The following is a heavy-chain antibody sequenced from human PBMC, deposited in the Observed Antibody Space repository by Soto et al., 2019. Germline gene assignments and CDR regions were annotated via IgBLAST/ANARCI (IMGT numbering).Heavy chain of an antibody. CDR3: ARRTNYGDYDY. V-gene: IGHV3-66*01. CDR2: IYSGGST. Sequence: GGSLRLSCAASGFTVSSNYMSWVRQAPGKGLEWVSVIYSGGSTYYADSVKGRFTISRDNSKNPLYLQMNSLRAEDTAVYYCARRTNYGDYDYWGQGTLVTVSS. CDR1: GFTVSSNY. J-gene: IGHJ4*02. D-gene: IGHD4-17*01.